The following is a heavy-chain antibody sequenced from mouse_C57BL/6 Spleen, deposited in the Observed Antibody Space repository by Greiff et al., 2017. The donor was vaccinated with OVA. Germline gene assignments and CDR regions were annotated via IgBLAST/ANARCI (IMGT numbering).Heavy chain of an antibody. J-gene: IGHJ1*03. Sequence: EVKLVESGGDLVKPGGSLKLSCAASGFTFSSYGMSWVRQTPDKRLEWVATISSGGSYTYYPDSVKGRFTISRDNAKNTLYLQMSSLKSEDTAMYYCARHAGSSYVWYFDVWGTGTTVTVSS. CDR3: ARHAGSSYVWYFDV. CDR2: ISSGGSYT. CDR1: GFTFSSYG. V-gene: IGHV5-6*02. D-gene: IGHD1-1*01.